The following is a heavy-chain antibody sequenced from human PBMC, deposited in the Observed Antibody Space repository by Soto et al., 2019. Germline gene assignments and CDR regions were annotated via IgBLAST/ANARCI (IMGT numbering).Heavy chain of an antibody. J-gene: IGHJ6*03. Sequence: PSETLSLTCTVSGGSISSYYWSWIRQPPGKGLEWIGYIYYSGSTNYNPSLKSRVTISVDTSKNQFSLKLSSVTAADTAVYYCARLGKSSYYDILTGYSEYYYYYYMDVWGKGTTVTVSS. CDR2: IYYSGST. CDR3: ARLGKSSYYDILTGYSEYYYYYYMDV. V-gene: IGHV4-59*08. CDR1: GGSISSYY. D-gene: IGHD3-9*01.